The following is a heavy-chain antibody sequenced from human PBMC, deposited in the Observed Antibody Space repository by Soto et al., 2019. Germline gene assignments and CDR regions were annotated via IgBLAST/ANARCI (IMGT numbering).Heavy chain of an antibody. Sequence: GGSLRLSCAASGFTVSSNYMSWVRQAPGKGLEWVSLIQSGGPTYYADSVKGRFTISRDNSKNTLYLQMNSLRAEDTAVYYCAKDPNWNDVPTFWFDPWGQGTLVTVSS. CDR1: GFTVSSNY. V-gene: IGHV3-53*05. CDR3: AKDPNWNDVPTFWFDP. D-gene: IGHD1-1*01. J-gene: IGHJ5*02. CDR2: IQSGGPT.